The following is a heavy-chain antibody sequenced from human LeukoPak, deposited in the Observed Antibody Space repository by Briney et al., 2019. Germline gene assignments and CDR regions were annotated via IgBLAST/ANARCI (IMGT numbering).Heavy chain of an antibody. CDR2: ISYDGSNK. J-gene: IGHJ6*02. V-gene: IGHV3-30*18. CDR3: AKTIAPYYYYSMDV. CDR1: GFSFSSYG. D-gene: IGHD2-21*01. Sequence: SLRLSCAASGFSFSSYGRHWVRQAPGEGLEWVAVISYDGSNKYYADSVKGRFTISRDNSKNTLYLQMNSLRAEDTAVYYCAKTIAPYYYYSMDVWGQGTTVTVSS.